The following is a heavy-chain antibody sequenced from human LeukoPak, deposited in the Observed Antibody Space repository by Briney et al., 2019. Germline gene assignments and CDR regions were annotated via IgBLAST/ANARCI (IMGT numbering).Heavy chain of an antibody. Sequence: GGSLRLSCAASGFTFSSYWMHWVRQAPGKGLVWVSRINSDGSSTSYADSAKGRFTISRDNAKNTLYLQMNSLRAEDTAVYYCAGCYYDSSGYHTWGQGTLVTVSS. D-gene: IGHD3-22*01. CDR2: INSDGSST. CDR3: AGCYYDSSGYHT. CDR1: GFTFSSYW. V-gene: IGHV3-74*01. J-gene: IGHJ5*02.